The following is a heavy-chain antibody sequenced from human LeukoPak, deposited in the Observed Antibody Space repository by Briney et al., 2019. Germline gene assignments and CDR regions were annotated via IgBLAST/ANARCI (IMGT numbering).Heavy chain of an antibody. D-gene: IGHD6-19*01. Sequence: GGSLRLSCAASGFTFSSYAMSWVRQAPGKGLEWVSAISGSDSSTHYADSVRGRFTISRDNSKNTLYLQMNSLRAEDTAVYYCARSVAGHEGPFDYWGQGTLVTVSS. V-gene: IGHV3-23*01. CDR2: ISGSDSST. CDR1: GFTFSSYA. J-gene: IGHJ4*02. CDR3: ARSVAGHEGPFDY.